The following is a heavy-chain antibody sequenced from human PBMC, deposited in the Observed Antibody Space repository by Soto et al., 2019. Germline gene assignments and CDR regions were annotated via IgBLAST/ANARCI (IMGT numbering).Heavy chain of an antibody. Sequence: EVQLLESGGGLVQPGGSLRLSCAASGFTFSSYAMSWVRQAPGKGLEWVSAISGSGGSTYYADSVKGRFTISRDNSKNPLYLQMNSLRADDTAVYYCAKVTSYYYDSSGFHWGQGTLVTVSS. J-gene: IGHJ4*02. D-gene: IGHD3-22*01. CDR1: GFTFSSYA. CDR2: ISGSGGST. V-gene: IGHV3-23*01. CDR3: AKVTSYYYDSSGFH.